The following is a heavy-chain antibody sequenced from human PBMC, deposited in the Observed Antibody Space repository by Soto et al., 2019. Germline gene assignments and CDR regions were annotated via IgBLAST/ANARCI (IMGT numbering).Heavy chain of an antibody. CDR1: GYSFISHY. CDR2: INPSGGSA. CDR3: ARDYLSSKLSLSYFDF. J-gene: IGHJ4*02. D-gene: IGHD2-2*01. V-gene: IGHV1-46*01. Sequence: QVQLVQSGAEVTRPGASVKVSCKASGYSFISHYIHWVRQAPGQGLEWMGFINPSGGSATLAQKFQCRVTMTRDRSTSTVYMELTILRSEDAAVYYCARDYLSSKLSLSYFDFWGQGTLVTVSS.